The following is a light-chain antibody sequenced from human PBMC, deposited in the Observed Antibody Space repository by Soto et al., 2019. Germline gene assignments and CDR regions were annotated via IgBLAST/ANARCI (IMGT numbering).Light chain of an antibody. Sequence: EIVMTQSPATLSVSPGERATLSCRASQSVSSNLAWYQQKPGQAPRLLIYGASTRATGFPARFSGSGSGTEFTLTISSLQSEDFAVYYCQQYHNLPPPTLGCRTKMEIK. CDR3: QQYHNLPPPT. CDR1: QSVSSN. V-gene: IGKV3-15*01. J-gene: IGKJ4*01. CDR2: GAS.